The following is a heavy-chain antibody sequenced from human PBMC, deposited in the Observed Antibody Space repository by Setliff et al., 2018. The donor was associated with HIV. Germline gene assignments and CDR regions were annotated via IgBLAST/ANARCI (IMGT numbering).Heavy chain of an antibody. Sequence: SETLSLTCTVAGGSISSYYWSWIRQPPGKGLEWIGYIYYSGSPNYNPPLKSRVTMSVDTSKNQFSLKLSSVTAADTAVYYCARDTTPGIGQAANWFDPWGQGTLVTVSS. CDR1: GGSISSYY. CDR2: IYYSGSP. D-gene: IGHD1-1*01. J-gene: IGHJ5*02. V-gene: IGHV4-59*12. CDR3: ARDTTPGIGQAANWFDP.